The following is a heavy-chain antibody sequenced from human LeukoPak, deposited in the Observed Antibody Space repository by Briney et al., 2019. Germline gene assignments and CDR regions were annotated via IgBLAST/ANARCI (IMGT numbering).Heavy chain of an antibody. J-gene: IGHJ4*02. CDR2: ISWNSGSI. V-gene: IGHV3-9*03. D-gene: IGHD2-2*02. Sequence: SLRLSCAASGFTFDDYAMHWVRQAPGKGLEWVSGISWNSGSIGYADSVKGRFTISRDNAKNSLYLQMNSLRAEDMALYYCAKGYCSSTSCYTDYWGQGTLVTVSS. CDR1: GFTFDDYA. CDR3: AKGYCSSTSCYTDY.